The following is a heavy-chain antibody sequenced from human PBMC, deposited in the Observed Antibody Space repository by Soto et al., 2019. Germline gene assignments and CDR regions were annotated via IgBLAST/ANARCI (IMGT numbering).Heavy chain of an antibody. V-gene: IGHV1-69*01. J-gene: IGHJ6*02. CDR2: IIPIFGTP. CDR3: ARDSHPPAYGGDITRWDV. CDR1: GGTFSSYA. Sequence: QVQLVQSGAEVKKPGSSVKVSCKPSGGTFSSYAISWVRQAPGQGLEWMGGIIPIFGTPIYAQKFQVRVTITTEESTRTAYMELSSLRSEDTALYYWARDSHPPAYGGDITRWDVWGQGTTVTVSS. D-gene: IGHD2-15*01.